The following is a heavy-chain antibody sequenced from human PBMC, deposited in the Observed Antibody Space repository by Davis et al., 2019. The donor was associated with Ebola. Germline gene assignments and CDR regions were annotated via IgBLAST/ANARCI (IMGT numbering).Heavy chain of an antibody. J-gene: IGHJ3*02. V-gene: IGHV4-39*01. D-gene: IGHD3-3*01. Sequence: SETLSLTCTVSGGSFSSSTYYWGWIRQPPGRGLEWIGSISYSGTTHYNPSLKSRVTMSVGTSKNQFSLKLGSVTAADTAVYYCARRTIFSTFDIWGQGTMVTVSS. CDR1: GGSFSSSTYY. CDR2: ISYSGTT. CDR3: ARRTIFSTFDI.